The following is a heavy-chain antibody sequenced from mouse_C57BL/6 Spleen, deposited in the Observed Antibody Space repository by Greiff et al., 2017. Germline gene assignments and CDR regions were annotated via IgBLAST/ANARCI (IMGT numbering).Heavy chain of an antibody. J-gene: IGHJ4*01. D-gene: IGHD1-1*01. CDR3: ARTVAPYAMDY. CDR1: GYAFSSSW. V-gene: IGHV1-82*01. Sequence: VQLQQSGPELVKPGASVKISCKASGYAFSSSWMNWVKQRPGKGLEWIGRIYPGDGDTNYNGKFKGKATLTADKSSSTAYMQLSSLTSEDSAVYFCARTVAPYAMDYWGQGTSVTVSS. CDR2: IYPGDGDT.